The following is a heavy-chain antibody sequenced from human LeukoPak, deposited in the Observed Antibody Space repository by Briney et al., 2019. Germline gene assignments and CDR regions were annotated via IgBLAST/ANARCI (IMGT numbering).Heavy chain of an antibody. D-gene: IGHD3-9*01. CDR3: ARGVRDILSGYYTDYYMDV. CDR2: VNQDGSGK. J-gene: IGHJ6*03. Sequence: GGSLRLSCAASGFTFSSAWMSWVRQAPGKGLEWVANVNQDGSGKYYVDSVKGRFTISKDNAKNSLYLQMNSLRAEDTAVYYCARGVRDILSGYYTDYYMDVWGKGTTVTVSS. CDR1: GFTFSSAW. V-gene: IGHV3-7*01.